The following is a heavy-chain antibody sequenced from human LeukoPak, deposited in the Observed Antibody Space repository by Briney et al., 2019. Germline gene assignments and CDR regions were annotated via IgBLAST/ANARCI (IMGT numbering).Heavy chain of an antibody. CDR3: ARKAPRGTGDFDY. D-gene: IGHD1-1*01. Sequence: GGSLRLSCAASGFTFSDYYMSWIRQAPGKGLEWVSYISSSGNTMYYADSVKGRFTISRDNAKSSLYLQMNSLRAEDTAVYYCARKAPRGTGDFDYWGQGTLVTVSS. J-gene: IGHJ4*02. CDR2: ISSSGNTM. V-gene: IGHV3-11*04. CDR1: GFTFSDYY.